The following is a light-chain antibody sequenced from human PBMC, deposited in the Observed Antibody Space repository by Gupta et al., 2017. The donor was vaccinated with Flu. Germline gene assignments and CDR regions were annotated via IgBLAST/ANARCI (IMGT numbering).Light chain of an antibody. Sequence: PATLSVSPGERATLSCRASQTVGSSVAWYLQRPGQAPRLLISGASTRGTDIPDRFSGSGSGTQFTLTINSLKSEDFAVYYCQQYNNWPQTFGEGTKVEV. CDR3: QQYNNWPQT. V-gene: IGKV3-15*01. J-gene: IGKJ4*01. CDR2: GAS. CDR1: QTVGSS.